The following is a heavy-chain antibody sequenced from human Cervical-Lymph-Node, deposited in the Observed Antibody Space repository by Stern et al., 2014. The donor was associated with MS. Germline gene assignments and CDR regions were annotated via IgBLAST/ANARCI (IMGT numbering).Heavy chain of an antibody. CDR1: GGSVSSDAYY. CDR2: IYHGGSS. CDR3: GKQVRE. J-gene: IGHJ4*02. V-gene: IGHV4-61*08. Sequence: QLQLQESGPGLVKPSETLSLTCTVSGGSVSSDAYYWSWIRQSPGKGLEWIGYIYHGGSSSYNPSLKSRVTMSVDTSKNQFSLRLTSVTAADTAVYYCGKQVREWGRGTLVTVSS.